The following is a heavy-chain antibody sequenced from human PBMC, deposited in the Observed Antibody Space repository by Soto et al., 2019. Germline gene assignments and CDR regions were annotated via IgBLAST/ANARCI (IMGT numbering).Heavy chain of an antibody. CDR2: IYYSGST. V-gene: IGHV4-31*03. CDR3: ARSVPAAYYYGMDV. Sequence: QVQLQESGPGLVKPSQTLSLTCTVSGGSISSGGYYWSWIRQHPGKGLEWIGYIYYSGSTYYNPYLKSRVTISVDTSKNQFSLKLSSVTAADTAVYYCARSVPAAYYYGMDVWGQGTTVTVSS. J-gene: IGHJ6*02. D-gene: IGHD2-2*01. CDR1: GGSISSGGYY.